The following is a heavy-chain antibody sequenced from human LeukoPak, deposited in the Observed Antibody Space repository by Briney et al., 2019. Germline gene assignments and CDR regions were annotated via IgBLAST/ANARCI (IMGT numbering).Heavy chain of an antibody. CDR2: ISYDGANK. J-gene: IGHJ6*02. CDR3: AKDSSSSNYYYGLDV. V-gene: IGHV3-30*18. D-gene: IGHD6-13*01. Sequence: GRSLRLSCAASGFPFRSYGMHWVSQAPGKGLEWVSFISYDGANKYYADSVKGRFTISRDNSKNTLYVQMNSLRGDDTGMYFCAKDSSSSNYYYGLDVWGQGTTVTVSS. CDR1: GFPFRSYG.